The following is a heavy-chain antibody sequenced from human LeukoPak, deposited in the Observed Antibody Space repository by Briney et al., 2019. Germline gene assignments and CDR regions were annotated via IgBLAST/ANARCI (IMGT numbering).Heavy chain of an antibody. CDR1: GGSISSYY. CDR2: IYYSGST. J-gene: IGHJ3*02. D-gene: IGHD6-13*01. Sequence: PSETLSLTCTVSGGSISSYYWSWVRQPPGKGLEWIGYIYYSGSTNYNPSLKSRVTISVDTSKNQFSLKLSSVTAADTAVYYCARGSLGYSNSWYYRIDAFDIWGQGTMVTVSS. V-gene: IGHV4-59*01. CDR3: ARGSLGYSNSWYYRIDAFDI.